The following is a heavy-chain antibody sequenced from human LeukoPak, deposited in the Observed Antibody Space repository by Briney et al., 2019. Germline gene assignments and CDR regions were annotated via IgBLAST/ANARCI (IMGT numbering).Heavy chain of an antibody. CDR2: IYYSGST. CDR1: GGSISSYY. V-gene: IGHV4-59*01. J-gene: IGHJ4*02. CDR3: ARASPQWLVLD. Sequence: SETLSLTCTVSGGSISSYYWSWLRQPPGKGLEWIGYIYYSGSTNYNPSLKSRVTISVDTSKNQFSLKLSSVTAADTAVYYCARASPQWLVLDWGQGTLVTVSS. D-gene: IGHD6-19*01.